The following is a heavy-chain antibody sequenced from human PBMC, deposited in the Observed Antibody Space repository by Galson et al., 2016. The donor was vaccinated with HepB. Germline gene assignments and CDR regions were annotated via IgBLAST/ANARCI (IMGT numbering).Heavy chain of an antibody. CDR2: ISTSNSPI. Sequence: SLRLSCAASGITFNTYNMVWVRQAPGKGLEWVSYISTSNSPISYRDSVKGRFTISRDNTKNSLYLQLNSLRAEDTAVYYCARIIKTGTTSHFDYWGQGTLVTVSS. D-gene: IGHD1-7*01. CDR3: ARIIKTGTTSHFDY. CDR1: GITFNTYN. V-gene: IGHV3-21*01. J-gene: IGHJ4*02.